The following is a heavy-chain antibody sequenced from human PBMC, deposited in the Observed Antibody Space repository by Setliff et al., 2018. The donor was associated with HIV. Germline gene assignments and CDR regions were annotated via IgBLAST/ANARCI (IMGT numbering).Heavy chain of an antibody. V-gene: IGHV3-73*01. CDR1: GFTFSGSA. Sequence: GSLRLSCAASGFTFSGSAMNWVRQASGKGLEWVGRIRSKGHSYATAYAASLKGRFTISRDDSQNTAYLQMNSLKTEDTAVYFCTTTYGDYVFAEYFQHWGQGTLVTVSS. CDR3: TTTYGDYVFAEYFQH. J-gene: IGHJ1*01. CDR2: IRSKGHSYAT. D-gene: IGHD4-17*01.